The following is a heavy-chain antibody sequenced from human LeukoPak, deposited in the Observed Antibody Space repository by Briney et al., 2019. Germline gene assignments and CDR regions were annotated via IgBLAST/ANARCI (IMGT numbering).Heavy chain of an antibody. CDR1: GGSISSGGYS. CDR2: IYYSGST. Sequence: SETLSLTCAVSGGSISSGGYSWSWIRQPPGKGLEWIGYIYYSGSTYYNPSLKSRVTISVDTSKNQFSLKLSSVTAADTAVYYCAREPSIAVAEVAFDIWGQGTMVTVSS. J-gene: IGHJ3*02. D-gene: IGHD6-19*01. CDR3: AREPSIAVAEVAFDI. V-gene: IGHV4-30-4*07.